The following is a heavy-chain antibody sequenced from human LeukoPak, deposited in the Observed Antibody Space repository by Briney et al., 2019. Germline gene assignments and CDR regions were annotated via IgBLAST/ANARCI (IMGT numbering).Heavy chain of an antibody. V-gene: IGHV5-10-1*01. J-gene: IGHJ4*02. CDR2: IDPSDSYT. Sequence: GESLKVSCKGSGYSFTSYWISWVRQMPGKGLEWMGRIDPSDSYTNYSPSFQGHVTISADRSISTASLQWSSLKASDTAMYYCARPGFNGGYVLYWGQGTLVTVSS. D-gene: IGHD5-12*01. CDR3: ARPGFNGGYVLY. CDR1: GYSFTSYW.